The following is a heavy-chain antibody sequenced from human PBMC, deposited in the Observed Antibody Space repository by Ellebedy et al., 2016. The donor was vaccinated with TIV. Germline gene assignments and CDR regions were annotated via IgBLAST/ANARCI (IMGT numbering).Heavy chain of an antibody. CDR1: GFTFSSYA. CDR2: ISYDGSNK. V-gene: IGHV3-30-3*01. CDR3: ARAGITMIVVEVHFDY. D-gene: IGHD3-22*01. J-gene: IGHJ4*02. Sequence: GGSLRLSXAASGFTFSSYAMHWVRQAPGRGLEWVAVISYDGSNKYYADSVKGRFTISRDNSKNTLYLQMNSLRAEDTAVYYCARAGITMIVVEVHFDYWGQGTLVTVSS.